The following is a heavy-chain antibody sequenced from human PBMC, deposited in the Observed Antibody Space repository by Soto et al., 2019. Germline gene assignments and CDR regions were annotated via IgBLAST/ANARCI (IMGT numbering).Heavy chain of an antibody. Sequence: SQTLSLPCAISGDSVSSNSAAWNWIRQSPSRGLEWLGRTYYRSKWYNDYAVSVKSRITINPDTSKNQFSLQLNSVTPEDTAVYYCARAVVIAAAGDWNFDYWGQGTLVTVSS. D-gene: IGHD6-13*01. CDR3: ARAVVIAAAGDWNFDY. CDR2: TYYRSKWYN. V-gene: IGHV6-1*01. J-gene: IGHJ4*02. CDR1: GDSVSSNSAA.